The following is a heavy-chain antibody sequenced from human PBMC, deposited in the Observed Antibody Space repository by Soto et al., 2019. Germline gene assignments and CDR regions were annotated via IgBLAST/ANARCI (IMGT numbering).Heavy chain of an antibody. Sequence: GGSLRLSCAASGFTFSSYAMSWVRQAPGKGLEWVSAISGSGGSTYYADSVKGRFTISRDNSKNTLYLQMNSLRAEDTAVYYCAKDPPHSSSWSNWFDPWGQGTLVTSPQ. CDR1: GFTFSSYA. D-gene: IGHD6-13*01. CDR2: ISGSGGST. CDR3: AKDPPHSSSWSNWFDP. V-gene: IGHV3-23*01. J-gene: IGHJ5*02.